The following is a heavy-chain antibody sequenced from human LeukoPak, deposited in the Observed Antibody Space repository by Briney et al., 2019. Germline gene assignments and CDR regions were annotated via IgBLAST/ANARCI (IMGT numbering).Heavy chain of an antibody. D-gene: IGHD3-10*01. J-gene: IGHJ4*02. V-gene: IGHV1-18*04. CDR3: ARLTYYYGSGRLDY. Sequence: ASVKVSCKASGYTFTSYGISWVRQAPGQGLEGMGWISAYNGNTNYAQKLQGRVTMTTDTSTSTAYMELRSLRSDDAAVYYCARLTYYYGSGRLDYWGQGTLVTVSS. CDR1: GYTFTSYG. CDR2: ISAYNGNT.